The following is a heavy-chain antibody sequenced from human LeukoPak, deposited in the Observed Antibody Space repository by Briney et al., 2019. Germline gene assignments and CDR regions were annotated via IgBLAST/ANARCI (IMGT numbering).Heavy chain of an antibody. CDR3: AKGSTYYYDISGYCDY. V-gene: IGHV3-23*01. CDR1: GFTFSSYA. D-gene: IGHD3-22*01. CDR2: ISGSGGST. J-gene: IGHJ4*02. Sequence: GGSLRLSCAASGFTFSSYAMSWVRQAPGKGLEWVSAISGSGGSTYYADSVKGRFTISRDNSKNTVYLQMNSLRAEDTAVYYCAKGSTYYYDISGYCDYWGQGTLVTVSS.